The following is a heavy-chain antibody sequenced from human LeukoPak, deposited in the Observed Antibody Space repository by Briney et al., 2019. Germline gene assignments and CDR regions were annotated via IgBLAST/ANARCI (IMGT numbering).Heavy chain of an antibody. CDR1: GFTVSANY. Sequence: GGSLRLSCAASGFTVSANYMTWVRQAPGKGLEWISIIYSGGSTYYADSVKGRFTISRDNPKNTLYLQMNSLRAEDTAVYYCAADWGIPYAFDIWGQGTMVTVSS. CDR3: AADWGIPYAFDI. J-gene: IGHJ3*02. CDR2: IYSGGST. D-gene: IGHD6-13*01. V-gene: IGHV3-53*01.